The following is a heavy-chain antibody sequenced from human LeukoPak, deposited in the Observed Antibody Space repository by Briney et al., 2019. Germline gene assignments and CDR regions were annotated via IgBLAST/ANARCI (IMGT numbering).Heavy chain of an antibody. D-gene: IGHD3-9*01. V-gene: IGHV4-61*02. CDR1: GGSISSGSYY. CDR3: ARQYIDILTGYHRGELYWYFDL. CDR2: IYTSGST. Sequence: SETLSLTCVVSGGSISSGSYYWSWIRQPAGKGLEWIGRIYTSGSTNYSPSLKSRVTISVDTSKNQFSLKLNSVTAADTAVYYCARQYIDILTGYHRGELYWYFDLWGRGTLVTVSS. J-gene: IGHJ2*01.